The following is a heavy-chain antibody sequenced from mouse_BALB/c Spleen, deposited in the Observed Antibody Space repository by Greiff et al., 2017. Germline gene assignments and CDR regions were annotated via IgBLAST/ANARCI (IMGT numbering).Heavy chain of an antibody. CDR1: GYSITSDYA. V-gene: IGHV3-2*02. D-gene: IGHD1-1*01. CDR2: ISYSGST. J-gene: IGHJ3*01. Sequence: DVQLVESGPGLVKPSQSLSLTCTVTGYSITSDYAWNWIRQFPGNKLEWMGYISYSGSTSYNPSLKSRISITRDTSKNQFFLQLNSVTTEDTATYYCARLGYYGSSYDAWFAYWGQGTLVTVSA. CDR3: ARLGYYGSSYDAWFAY.